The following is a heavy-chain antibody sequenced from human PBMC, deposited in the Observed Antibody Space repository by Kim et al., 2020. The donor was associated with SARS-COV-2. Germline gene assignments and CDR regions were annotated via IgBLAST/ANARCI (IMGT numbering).Heavy chain of an antibody. CDR1: GFSFSRYW. V-gene: IGHV3-7*01. Sequence: GGSLRLSCTASGFSFSRYWMSWVRQAPGKGLEWVANIKTDGTETYYVDSLRGRFTISRDNAKNSIYLQMNSLRDDDTAVYYCATAGCNHGLDFWGQGTLVTVSS. J-gene: IGHJ4*02. CDR2: IKTDGTET. CDR3: ATAGCNHGLDF. D-gene: IGHD5-18*01.